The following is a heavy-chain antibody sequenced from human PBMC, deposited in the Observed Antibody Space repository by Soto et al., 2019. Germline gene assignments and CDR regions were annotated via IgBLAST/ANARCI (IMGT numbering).Heavy chain of an antibody. V-gene: IGHV3-7*01. Sequence: EVQLVESGGGLVQPGGSLRLSCTASVFTFSDSCMTWVRQAPGKGLEWVARIKPDESEKKYADSVKGRFSISRDNAKNSMYLQMDSLRGEDTAVYYCVRGGSNYASWGQGTLVTVSS. CDR1: VFTFSDSC. D-gene: IGHD4-4*01. CDR3: VRGGSNYAS. CDR2: IKPDESEK. J-gene: IGHJ5*02.